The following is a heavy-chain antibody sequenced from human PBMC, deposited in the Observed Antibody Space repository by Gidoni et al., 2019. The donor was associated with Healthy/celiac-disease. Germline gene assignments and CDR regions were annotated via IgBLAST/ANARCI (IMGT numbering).Heavy chain of an antibody. V-gene: IGHV3-73*02. CDR2: IRSKANSYAT. J-gene: IGHJ3*02. Sequence: DVHMVESGAGLVQPGGSLKLSCAPSGFPFSVSTMHRVRQASRKGLAWVGRIRSKANSYATAYAASVKGRFTISRDDSKNTAYLQMNSLKTEDTAVYYCIAVYYDSSGYYLYDAFDIWGQGTMVTVSS. CDR1: GFPFSVST. D-gene: IGHD3-22*01. CDR3: IAVYYDSSGYYLYDAFDI.